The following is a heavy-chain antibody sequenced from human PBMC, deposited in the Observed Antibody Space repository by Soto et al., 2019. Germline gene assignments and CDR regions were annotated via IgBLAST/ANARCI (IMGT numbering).Heavy chain of an antibody. CDR3: ARAFTYGSGSYSKNWFDP. D-gene: IGHD3-10*01. V-gene: IGHV4-31*03. Sequence: SETLSLTCTVSGGSISSGGYYWSWIRQHPGKGLEWIGYIYYSGSTYYNPSLKSRVNISVDTSKNQFSLKLGSVTAADTAGYYCARAFTYGSGSYSKNWFDPWGQGTLVTVSS. J-gene: IGHJ5*02. CDR1: GGSISSGGYY. CDR2: IYYSGST.